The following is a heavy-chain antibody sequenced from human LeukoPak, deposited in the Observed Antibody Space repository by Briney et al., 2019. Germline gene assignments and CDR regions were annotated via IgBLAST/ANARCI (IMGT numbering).Heavy chain of an antibody. CDR1: GFTFSNYA. D-gene: IGHD3-22*01. J-gene: IGHJ4*02. Sequence: GGSLRLSCAASGFTFSNYAMSWVRQAPGKGLEWVSTISGNGGSTDYADSVKGRFTISRDNSKNTLYLQMSSLRAEDTAVYYCVKDRYYYDSSGPLFDYWGQGTLVTVSS. CDR2: ISGNGGST. CDR3: VKDRYYYDSSGPLFDY. V-gene: IGHV3-23*01.